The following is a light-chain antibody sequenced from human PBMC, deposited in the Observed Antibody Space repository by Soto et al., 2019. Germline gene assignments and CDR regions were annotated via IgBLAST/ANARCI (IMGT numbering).Light chain of an antibody. V-gene: IGKV3-15*01. CDR1: QSVSSN. J-gene: IGKJ1*01. CDR3: QQYNNWPPGT. CDR2: GAS. Sequence: EIVMTQSPATLSVSPGERATLSCRASQSVSSNLAWYQQTPGQAPRLLIYGASTRATGIPARFSGSGSGTEFTLTISSLQSEDFAVYYCQQYNNWPPGTFGQGTKV.